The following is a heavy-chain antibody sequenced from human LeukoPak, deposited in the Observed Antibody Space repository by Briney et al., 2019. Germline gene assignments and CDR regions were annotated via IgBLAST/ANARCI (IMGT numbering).Heavy chain of an antibody. V-gene: IGHV4-39*07. CDR2: IYYSGST. CDR3: ARKAPYYYDGSGPLGTYYFDY. Sequence: SETLSLTCSVSGGSISSSSYYWGWIRQPPGKGLEWIGGIYYSGSTYYNQSLKSRVTISVDTSKNQFSLKLNSVTAADTAVYYGARKAPYYYDGSGPLGTYYFDYWGQGTLVTVSS. J-gene: IGHJ4*02. D-gene: IGHD3-22*01. CDR1: GGSISSSSYY.